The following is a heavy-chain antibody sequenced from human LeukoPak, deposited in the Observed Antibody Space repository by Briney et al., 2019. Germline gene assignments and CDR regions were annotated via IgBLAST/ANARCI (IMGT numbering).Heavy chain of an antibody. J-gene: IGHJ4*02. Sequence: GASVKVSCKASGYTFTSYGISWVRQAPGQGLEWMGWISAYNGNTNYAQKFQGRVTITRDTSASTAYMELSSLRSEDTAVYYCARDSGEWELRRNYFDYWGQETLVAVST. CDR3: ARDSGEWELRRNYFDY. CDR2: ISAYNGNT. V-gene: IGHV1-18*01. CDR1: GYTFTSYG. D-gene: IGHD1-26*01.